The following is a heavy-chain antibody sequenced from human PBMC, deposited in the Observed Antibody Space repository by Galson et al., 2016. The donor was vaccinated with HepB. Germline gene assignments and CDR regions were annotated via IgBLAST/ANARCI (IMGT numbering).Heavy chain of an antibody. Sequence: SETLSLTCTVSGDSISSYYLNWIRQPPGKGLEWIGYIYYSGITYYNPSLKSRVIISLDTSKTQFSLKLSSVTAADTAVCFCAGGSSWAGHWFDSWGQGTLVTVSS. D-gene: IGHD6-13*01. CDR1: GDSISSYY. J-gene: IGHJ5*01. CDR2: IYYSGIT. CDR3: AGGSSWAGHWFDS. V-gene: IGHV4-59*12.